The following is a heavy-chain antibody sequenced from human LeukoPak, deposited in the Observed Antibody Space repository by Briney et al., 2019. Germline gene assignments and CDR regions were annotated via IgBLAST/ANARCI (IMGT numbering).Heavy chain of an antibody. Sequence: PGESLRLSCAASGFTVSNNYMSWVRQAPGKGLEWVANIKQDGSEKNFVDSVKGRFTISRDNAKNSLYLQMNSLRAEDTAVYYCARAIGIWSGLSYWGQGTLVTVSS. CDR2: IKQDGSEK. CDR1: GFTVSNNY. J-gene: IGHJ4*02. V-gene: IGHV3-7*01. CDR3: ARAIGIWSGLSY. D-gene: IGHD3-3*01.